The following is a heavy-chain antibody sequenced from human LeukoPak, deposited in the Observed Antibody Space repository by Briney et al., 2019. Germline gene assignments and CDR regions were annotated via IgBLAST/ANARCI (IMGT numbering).Heavy chain of an antibody. D-gene: IGHD2-21*01. CDR3: ARSPGSCDGDHYFDY. V-gene: IGHV3-53*01. Sequence: GGSLRLSCAASGFTVGSNYMSWVRQAPGKGLEWVSVIYSGGSTYYADSVKGRFTISRDNSKNTLYLQMNSLRAEDTAVYYCARSPGSCDGDHYFDYWGQGTLVTVSS. CDR1: GFTVGSNY. J-gene: IGHJ4*02. CDR2: IYSGGST.